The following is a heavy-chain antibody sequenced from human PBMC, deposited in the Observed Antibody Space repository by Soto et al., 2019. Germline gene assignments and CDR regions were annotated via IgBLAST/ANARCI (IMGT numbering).Heavy chain of an antibody. CDR3: ERVGGPFDY. CDR2: INHSGST. Sequence: SETLSLTCAVYGGSFSGYYWSWIRQPPGKGLEWIGEINHSGSTNYNPSLKSRVTISVDTSKNQFSLKLSSVTAADTAVYYCERVGGPFDYWGQGTPVTVSS. CDR1: GGSFSGYY. J-gene: IGHJ4*02. D-gene: IGHD2-15*01. V-gene: IGHV4-34*01.